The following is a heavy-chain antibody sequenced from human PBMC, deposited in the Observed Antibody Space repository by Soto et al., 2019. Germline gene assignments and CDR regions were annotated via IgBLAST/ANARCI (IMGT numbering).Heavy chain of an antibody. Sequence: EVHLVESGGALVQPGGSLRLSCAASGFTFSGSFMNWVRQAPGQGLEWVANIGQDGSDTYYVASVKGRFTISRDNAKNSLYLQMNSLRAEDTAVYYCARGGDSGKCDSWGQGTLVTVSS. CDR2: IGQDGSDT. J-gene: IGHJ4*02. V-gene: IGHV3-7*01. CDR3: ARGGDSGKCDS. CDR1: GFTFSGSF. D-gene: IGHD6-13*01.